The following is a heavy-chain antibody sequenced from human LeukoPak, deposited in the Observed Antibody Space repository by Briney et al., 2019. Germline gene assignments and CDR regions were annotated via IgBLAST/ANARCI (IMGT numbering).Heavy chain of an antibody. D-gene: IGHD2-2*02. CDR2: IYHSGST. V-gene: IGHV4-38-2*02. J-gene: IGHJ4*02. CDR3: ARDMEYCSSTSCYRGFDY. CDR1: GYSISSGYY. Sequence: PSETLSLTCTVSGYSISSGYYWGWIRQPPGKGLKWLESIYHSGSTYYNPSLKSRVTISVDTSKNQFSLKLSSVTAADTAVYYCARDMEYCSSTSCYRGFDYWGQGTLVTVSS.